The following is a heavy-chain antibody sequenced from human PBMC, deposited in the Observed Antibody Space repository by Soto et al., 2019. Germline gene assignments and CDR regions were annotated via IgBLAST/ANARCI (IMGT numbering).Heavy chain of an antibody. CDR1: GFTFSSYS. CDR2: ISGGSRNI. J-gene: IGHJ6*02. V-gene: IGHV3-48*01. D-gene: IGHD2-15*01. CDR3: AEENRLCSGGRYSFAMDV. Sequence: EVQLVESGGGLVQPGGSLRLSCVASGFTFSSYSMNWVRQAPGKGLEWVSYISGGSRNINYADSVKGRFTISRDNAKKYLYLEMNRLRVEDTGVYYWAEENRLCSGGRYSFAMDVWGQGTTVNVSS.